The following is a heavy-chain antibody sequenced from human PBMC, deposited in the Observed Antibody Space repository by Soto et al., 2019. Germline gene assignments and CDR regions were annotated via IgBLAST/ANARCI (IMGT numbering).Heavy chain of an antibody. CDR3: VRVPDV. Sequence: SKTLSLTCAVSGGSISSGGYSWSWTRQPPGKDLEWIGYIYHSGSTYYNPSLKSRVTISVDRSKNQFSLKLSSVTAADTAVYYCVRVPDVWGQGTTVT. CDR2: IYHSGST. J-gene: IGHJ6*02. V-gene: IGHV4-30-2*01. CDR1: GGSISSGGYS.